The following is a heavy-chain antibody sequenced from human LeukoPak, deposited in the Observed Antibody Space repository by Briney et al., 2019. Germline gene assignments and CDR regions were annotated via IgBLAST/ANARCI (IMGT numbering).Heavy chain of an antibody. CDR1: GDSFSNYY. V-gene: IGHV4-59*01. J-gene: IGHJ4*02. CDR2: IYYSGST. CDR3: PRMLWRQPYYFDY. Sequence: SETLSLTCTVSGDSFSNYYWTWIRQPPGKGLEGIGYIYYSGSTNYNPSLTSRVTISVDTSKNQFSLKLRSVPAADTAVYYCPRMLWRQPYYFDYWGQGPLVTVSS. D-gene: IGHD2-2*01.